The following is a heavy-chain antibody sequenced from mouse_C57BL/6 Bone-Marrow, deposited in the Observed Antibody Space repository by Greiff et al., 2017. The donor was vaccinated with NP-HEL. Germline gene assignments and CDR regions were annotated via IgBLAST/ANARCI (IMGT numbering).Heavy chain of an antibody. CDR3: AREDFTTVVATDYAMDY. J-gene: IGHJ4*01. CDR2: ISDGGSYT. V-gene: IGHV5-4*01. Sequence: EVQVVESGGGLVKPGGSLKLSCAASGFTFSSYAMSWVRQTPEKRLEWVATISDGGSYTYYPDNVKGRFTISRDNAKNNLYLQMSHLKSEDTAMYYCAREDFTTVVATDYAMDYWGQGTSVTVSS. CDR1: GFTFSSYA. D-gene: IGHD1-1*01.